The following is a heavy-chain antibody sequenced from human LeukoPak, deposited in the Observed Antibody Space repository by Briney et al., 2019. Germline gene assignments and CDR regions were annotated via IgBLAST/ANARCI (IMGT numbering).Heavy chain of an antibody. CDR1: GFTFSYYS. V-gene: IGHV3-48*04. Sequence: GGSLRLSCAASGFTFSYYSMNWVRQAPGKGLEWVSYITSSSSTIYYADSVKGRFTVSRDNAKNSLYLQMNSLRVEDTAVYYCAREVEAALDPWGQGTLVTVSS. D-gene: IGHD5-24*01. CDR2: ITSSSSTI. J-gene: IGHJ5*02. CDR3: AREVEAALDP.